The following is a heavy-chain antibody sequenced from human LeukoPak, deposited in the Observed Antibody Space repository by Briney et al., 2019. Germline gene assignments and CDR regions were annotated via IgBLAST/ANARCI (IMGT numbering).Heavy chain of an antibody. CDR1: GDSVSSNSAS. D-gene: IGHD6-19*01. CDR2: TYCRSKLYN. Sequence: SQTLSLTCAISGDSVSSNSASWDWLRQSPSGGLEWLGRTYCRSKLYNDYAASGRGLITINADTSNNKVSVQLKSVTPEETAVYFCARGYSGITVALFQSWGQGTLVTVSS. CDR3: ARGYSGITVALFQS. V-gene: IGHV6-1*01. J-gene: IGHJ4*02.